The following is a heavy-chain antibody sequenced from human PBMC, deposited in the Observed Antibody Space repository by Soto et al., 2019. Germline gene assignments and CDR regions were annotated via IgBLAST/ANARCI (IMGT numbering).Heavy chain of an antibody. D-gene: IGHD2-2*01. CDR3: ARGSRYCSSTSCYLGYYYYYGMDV. CDR2: IKQDGSEK. J-gene: IGHJ6*02. V-gene: IGHV3-7*05. Sequence: PGGSLRLSCAASGFTFSSYWMSWVRQAPGKGLEWVANIKQDGSEKYYVDTVKGRFTISRDNAKNSLYLQLNSLRAEDTAVYYCARGSRYCSSTSCYLGYYYYYGMDVWGQGTTVTVSS. CDR1: GFTFSSYW.